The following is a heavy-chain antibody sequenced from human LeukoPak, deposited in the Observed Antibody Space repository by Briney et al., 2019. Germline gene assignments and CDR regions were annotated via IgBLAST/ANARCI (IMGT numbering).Heavy chain of an antibody. CDR1: GGSISSYY. D-gene: IGHD2-21*01. Sequence: SETLSLTCTVSGGSISSYYWSWIRQPPGKGLEWIGYIYYSGSTNYNPSLKSRVTISVDTSKNQFSLKLSSVTAADTAVYYCAKESEGDFNWFDPWGQGTLVTVSS. CDR2: IYYSGST. CDR3: AKESEGDFNWFDP. V-gene: IGHV4-59*01. J-gene: IGHJ5*02.